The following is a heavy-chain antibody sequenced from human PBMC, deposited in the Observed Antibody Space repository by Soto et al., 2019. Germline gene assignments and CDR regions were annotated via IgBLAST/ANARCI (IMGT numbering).Heavy chain of an antibody. V-gene: IGHV4-59*01. CDR1: GGSISSYY. CDR2: IYSSGST. CDR3: ARGYNDFWSGYFTWFDP. Sequence: SETLSLTCTVSGGSISSYYWSWIRQPPGKGLEWIGYIYSSGSTNYNHSHKSRDTISQDTSKNQFSLKLSSVTAADTAVYYCARGYNDFWSGYFTWFDPWGQGTLVTVS. J-gene: IGHJ5*02. D-gene: IGHD3-3*01.